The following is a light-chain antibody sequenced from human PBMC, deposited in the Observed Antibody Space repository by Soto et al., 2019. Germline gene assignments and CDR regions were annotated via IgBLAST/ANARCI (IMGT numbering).Light chain of an antibody. CDR1: PSVSNS. J-gene: IGKJ4*01. V-gene: IGKV3-11*01. Sequence: ESVLTQSPATLSLSPGERATLSCRASPSVSNSLAWYQHKPGQAPRLLIYDASTRATAVPTRFSGSGSGTDFTPTISNLPPKDFAVYYCQQRNQWPPVTFGGGTRVEIK. CDR2: DAS. CDR3: QQRNQWPPVT.